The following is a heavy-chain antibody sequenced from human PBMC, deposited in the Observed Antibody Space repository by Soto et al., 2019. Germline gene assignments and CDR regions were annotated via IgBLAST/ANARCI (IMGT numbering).Heavy chain of an antibody. CDR1: GGSISSSNW. V-gene: IGHV4-4*02. Sequence: QVQLQESGPGLVKPSGTLSLTCAVSGGSISSSNWWSWVRQPPGKGLEWIGEIYHSGSTNYNPSLQSRVPRSVDKSKNQFSLKLSSVTAAHTAVYYCAIVVVVAATRTGFDYWGQGTLVTVSS. D-gene: IGHD2-15*01. CDR2: IYHSGST. J-gene: IGHJ4*02. CDR3: AIVVVVAATRTGFDY.